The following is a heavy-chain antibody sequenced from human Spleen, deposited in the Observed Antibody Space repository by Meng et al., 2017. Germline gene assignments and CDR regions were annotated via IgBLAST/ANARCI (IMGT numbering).Heavy chain of an antibody. Sequence: GQLVGSGGGFVRPGGSLRPSCGASGFNFGDYIMHWVRQSPGKGLEWISRIVSDGGITTYADSVKGRFTVSRDNAKNTLYLHMNSLGADDTAVYYCARDLAWVLFDYWGQGALVTVSS. CDR1: GFNFGDYI. D-gene: IGHD3-3*01. CDR3: ARDLAWVLFDY. V-gene: IGHV3-74*01. J-gene: IGHJ4*02. CDR2: IVSDGGIT.